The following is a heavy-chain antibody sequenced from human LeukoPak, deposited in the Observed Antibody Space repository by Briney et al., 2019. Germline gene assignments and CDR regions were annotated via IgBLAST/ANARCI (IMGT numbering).Heavy chain of an antibody. V-gene: IGHV3-48*04. CDR1: GFTFSSYA. CDR2: ISSSGSTI. CDR3: ARDSSPAAGTYYYYYGMDV. D-gene: IGHD6-13*01. J-gene: IGHJ6*02. Sequence: GGSLRLSCAASGFTFSSYAMSWVRQAPGKGLEWVSYISSSGSTIYYADSVKGRFTISRDNAKNSLYLQMNSLRAEDTAVYYCARDSSPAAGTYYYYYGMDVWGQGTTVTVSS.